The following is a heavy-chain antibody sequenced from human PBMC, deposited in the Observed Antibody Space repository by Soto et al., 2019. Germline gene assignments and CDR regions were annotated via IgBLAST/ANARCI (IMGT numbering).Heavy chain of an antibody. CDR1: GFTFSDYY. CDR3: ARTKSGVYYDFWSGSRRPHHDAFDI. Sequence: GGSLRLSCAASGFTFSDYYMSWIRQAPGKGLEWVSYISSSGSTIYYADSVKGRFTISRDNAKNSLYLQMNSLRAEDTAVYYYARTKSGVYYDFWSGSRRPHHDAFDIGGQGTMHNVSS. V-gene: IGHV3-11*01. J-gene: IGHJ3*02. CDR2: ISSSGSTI. D-gene: IGHD3-3*01.